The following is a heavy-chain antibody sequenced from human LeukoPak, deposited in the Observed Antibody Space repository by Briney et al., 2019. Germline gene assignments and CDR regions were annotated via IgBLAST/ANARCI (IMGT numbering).Heavy chain of an antibody. CDR2: INPNSGGT. CDR3: ARESDTAMVTGAFDI. Sequence: ASVKVSCKASGYTFTGYYMHWARQAPGQGLEWMGWINPNSGGTNYAQKFQGRVTMTRDTSISTAYMELSRLRSDDTAVYYCARESDTAMVTGAFDIWGQGTMVTVSS. J-gene: IGHJ3*02. CDR1: GYTFTGYY. V-gene: IGHV1-2*02. D-gene: IGHD5-18*01.